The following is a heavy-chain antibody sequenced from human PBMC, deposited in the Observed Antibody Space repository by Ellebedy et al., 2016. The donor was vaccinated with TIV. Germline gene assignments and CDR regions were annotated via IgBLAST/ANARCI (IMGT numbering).Heavy chain of an antibody. V-gene: IGHV3-7*03. Sequence: PGGSLRLSCAASGFTFSDNAVGWVRQAPGKGLEWVATIKQDGSEKNYVDSVKGRLAISRDNARSSLYLQMNSLRTEDTAVYYCVKVTAWYSSSWYFAEWGQGTLVTVSS. CDR3: VKVTAWYSSSWYFAE. CDR1: GFTFSDNA. J-gene: IGHJ4*02. CDR2: IKQDGSEK. D-gene: IGHD6-13*01.